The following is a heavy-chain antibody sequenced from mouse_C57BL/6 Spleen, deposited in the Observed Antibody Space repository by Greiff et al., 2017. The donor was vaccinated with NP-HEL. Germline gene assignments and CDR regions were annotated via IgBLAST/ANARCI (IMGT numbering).Heavy chain of an antibody. V-gene: IGHV5-16*01. CDR3: ARDRGLGRAYWYFEV. Sequence: EVMLVESEGGLVQPGSSMKLSCTASGFTFSDYYMAWVRQVPEKGLEWVATINYDGSSTYYLDSLKSRFIISRDTAKNILYLQMSSLKSGDTATYYCARDRGLGRAYWYFEVWGTGTTVTVSS. CDR2: INYDGSST. D-gene: IGHD4-1*01. CDR1: GFTFSDYY. J-gene: IGHJ1*03.